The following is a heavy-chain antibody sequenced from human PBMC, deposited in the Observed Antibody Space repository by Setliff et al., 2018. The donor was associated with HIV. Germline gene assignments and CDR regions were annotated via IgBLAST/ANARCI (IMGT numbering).Heavy chain of an antibody. CDR3: ARAPRYYRGWYIPEYFDN. Sequence: PSETLSLTCTVSGGSISGSYYYWGWIRQPPGKGLEWIGRIYASGSPTYNPSLKSRVTISVDTSKNHFSLRLNSVTAADTAVYFCARAPRYYRGWYIPEYFDNWGEGTLVTVSS. D-gene: IGHD6-19*01. CDR1: GGSISGSYYY. V-gene: IGHV4-39*02. J-gene: IGHJ4*02. CDR2: IYASGSP.